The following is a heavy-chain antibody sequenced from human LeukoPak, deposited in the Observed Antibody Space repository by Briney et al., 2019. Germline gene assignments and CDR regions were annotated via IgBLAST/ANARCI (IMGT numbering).Heavy chain of an antibody. CDR1: GASISSSTYY. D-gene: IGHD2-21*02. CDR3: ASGTATDY. J-gene: IGHJ4*02. Sequence: SETLSLTCTVSGASISSSTYYWGWIRQPPGKGLEWIGSIDHSGRPYYNPSLKSRVTIFLDTSKNQFSLKLSSVTAADTAVYYCASGTATDYWGQGTLVTVSS. V-gene: IGHV4-39*01. CDR2: IDHSGRP.